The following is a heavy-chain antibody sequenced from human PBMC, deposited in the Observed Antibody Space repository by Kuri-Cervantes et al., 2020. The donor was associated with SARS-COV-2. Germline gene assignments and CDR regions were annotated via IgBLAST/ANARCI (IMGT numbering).Heavy chain of an antibody. D-gene: IGHD6-13*01. J-gene: IGHJ6*03. Sequence: SLRLSCAASGFTFSSYGMHWVRQAPGKGLEWVAVIWYGGSNKYYADSVKGRFTISRDNSKNTLYLQMNSLRAEDTAVYYCARFSGSSSWYPGRYYYYMDVWGKGTTVTVSS. V-gene: IGHV3-33*08. CDR1: GFTFSSYG. CDR3: ARFSGSSSWYPGRYYYYMDV. CDR2: IWYGGSNK.